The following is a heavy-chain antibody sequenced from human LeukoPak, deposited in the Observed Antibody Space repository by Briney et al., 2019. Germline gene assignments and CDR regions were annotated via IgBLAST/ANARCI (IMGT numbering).Heavy chain of an antibody. J-gene: IGHJ4*02. CDR1: GFTFNRFA. Sequence: GGSLRLSCVASGFTFNRFAMSWVRQAPGKGLEYVSGISGSATTTYYADSVKGRFTISRDNSKNTLFLQMNSLRAEDTAVYYCATYFHDPYYFDCWGQGALVTVSS. D-gene: IGHD3-22*01. CDR3: ATYFHDPYYFDC. V-gene: IGHV3-23*01. CDR2: ISGSATTT.